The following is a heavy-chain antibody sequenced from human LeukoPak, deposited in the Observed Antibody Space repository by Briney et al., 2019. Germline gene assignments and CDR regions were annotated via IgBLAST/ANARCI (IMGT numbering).Heavy chain of an antibody. CDR3: AGHEGRSGYYFHPYFDY. V-gene: IGHV4-38-2*01. Sequence: SETLSLTCAVSGYSISSGYYWGWIRQPPGKGLEWIGSIYHSGSTYYNPSLKSRVTISVDTSKNQFSLKLRSVTAADTAVYYCAGHEGRSGYYFHPYFDYWGQGTLVTVSS. J-gene: IGHJ4*02. D-gene: IGHD3-22*01. CDR2: IYHSGST. CDR1: GYSISSGYY.